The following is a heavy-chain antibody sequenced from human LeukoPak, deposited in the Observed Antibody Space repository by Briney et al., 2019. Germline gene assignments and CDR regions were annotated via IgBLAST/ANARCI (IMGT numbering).Heavy chain of an antibody. D-gene: IGHD6-6*01. Sequence: SVKVSCKASGGTFSSYAISWVRQAPGQGLEWMGGIIPIFGSANYAQKFQGRVTITADESTSTAYMELSSLRSEDTAVYYCARGREYSCSSGYDYWGQGTLVTVSS. CDR1: GGTFSSYA. CDR2: IIPIFGSA. CDR3: ARGREYSCSSGYDY. V-gene: IGHV1-69*13. J-gene: IGHJ4*02.